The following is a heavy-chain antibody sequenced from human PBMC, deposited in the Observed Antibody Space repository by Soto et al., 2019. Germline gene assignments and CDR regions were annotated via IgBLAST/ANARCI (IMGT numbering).Heavy chain of an antibody. CDR3: AKSLVTPSDAFDL. CDR2: ISDPGTST. J-gene: IGHJ3*01. D-gene: IGHD2-21*02. CDR1: GFTFGNYA. V-gene: IGHV3-23*01. Sequence: GGSLRLSCAASGFTFGNYAMNWVREAPGKGLEWISSISDPGTSTYYANSVKGRFSMSRDNSKNTLFLQMNRLRADDTAVYFCAKSLVTPSDAFDLWGRGTLVTVSS.